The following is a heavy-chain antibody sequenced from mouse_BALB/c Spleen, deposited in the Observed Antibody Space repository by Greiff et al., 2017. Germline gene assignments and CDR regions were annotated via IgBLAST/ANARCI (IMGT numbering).Heavy chain of an antibody. J-gene: IGHJ4*01. CDR3: ARMITTRYAMDY. CDR2: ISSGGST. V-gene: IGHV5-6-5*01. CDR1: GFTFSSYA. Sequence: EVQLVESGGGLVKPGGSLKLSCAASGFTFSSYAMSWVRQTPEKRLEWVASISSGGSTYYPDSVKGRFTISRDNARNILYLQMSSLRSEDTAMYYCARMITTRYAMDYWGQGTSVTVSS. D-gene: IGHD2-4*01.